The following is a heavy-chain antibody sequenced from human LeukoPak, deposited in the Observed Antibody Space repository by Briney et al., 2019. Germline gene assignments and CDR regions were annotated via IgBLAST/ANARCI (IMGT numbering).Heavy chain of an antibody. CDR3: ARVSSIAVIDY. Sequence: GASVKVSCTASGYNFTNYAMNWVRQAPGQGLEWMGWINPNTGNPAYAQGFTGRFVFSLDTSVNTAYLQISSLKTEDTALYYCARVSSIAVIDYWGQGTLVTVSS. CDR1: GYNFTNYA. J-gene: IGHJ4*02. V-gene: IGHV7-4-1*02. D-gene: IGHD5/OR15-5a*01. CDR2: INPNTGNP.